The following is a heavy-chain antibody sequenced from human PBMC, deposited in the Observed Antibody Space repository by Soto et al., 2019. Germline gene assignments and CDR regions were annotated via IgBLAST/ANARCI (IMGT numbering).Heavy chain of an antibody. Sequence: GGSLRLSCAASGFTFASYAMSWVRQAPGKGLEWVSSISGSGESTFYADSVKGRFTVSRDNSKNTLYLQMNSLRAEDTAAYYCAQLGLRIVPRDYWGQGTLVTVSS. CDR3: AQLGLRIVPRDY. CDR1: GFTFASYA. V-gene: IGHV3-23*01. J-gene: IGHJ4*02. CDR2: ISGSGEST. D-gene: IGHD1-1*01.